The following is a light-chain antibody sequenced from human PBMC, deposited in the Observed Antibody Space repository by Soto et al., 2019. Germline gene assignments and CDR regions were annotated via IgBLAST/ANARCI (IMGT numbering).Light chain of an antibody. CDR2: GAS. CDR3: QQYGSSSYS. V-gene: IGKV3-20*01. J-gene: IGKJ2*01. CDR1: QSVSSSY. Sequence: EIVLTQSPGTLSLSPGERATLSCRASQSVSSSYLAWYQQKHGQAPRLLIYGASSRATGIPDRFSGSGSGTDFTLTISRLEHEDVAVYYCQQYGSSSYSFGQGTKLEIK.